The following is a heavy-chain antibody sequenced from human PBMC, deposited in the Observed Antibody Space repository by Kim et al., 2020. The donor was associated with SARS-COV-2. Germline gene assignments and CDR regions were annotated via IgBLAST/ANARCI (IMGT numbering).Heavy chain of an antibody. Sequence: GGSLRLSCAASGFTFSSYWMHWVRQAPGKGLVWVSRINSDGSSTSYADSVKGRCTIPRDKAKNTRYLRMNSLRAEDTAGSYCGRGGTLGRGGWIYY. J-gene: IGHJ6*01. CDR2: INSDGSST. D-gene: IGHD3-16*01. CDR3: GRGGTLGRGGWIYY. V-gene: IGHV3-74*01. CDR1: GFTFSSYW.